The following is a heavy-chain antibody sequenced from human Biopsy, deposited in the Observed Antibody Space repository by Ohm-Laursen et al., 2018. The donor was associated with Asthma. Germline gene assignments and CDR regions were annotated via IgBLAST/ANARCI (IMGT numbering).Heavy chain of an antibody. CDR2: VYWTGST. CDR1: GGSISSFY. Sequence: PVTLSLTCRVYGGSISSFYWSWIRQSPEKGLEWMGYVYWTGSTNYNPSLKSRITMSVGTSKNRMFLELTSVTAADTAIYYCVRAVRNEQWLAPFDYWGQGKPVTVSS. J-gene: IGHJ4*02. V-gene: IGHV4-59*01. D-gene: IGHD6-19*01. CDR3: VRAVRNEQWLAPFDY.